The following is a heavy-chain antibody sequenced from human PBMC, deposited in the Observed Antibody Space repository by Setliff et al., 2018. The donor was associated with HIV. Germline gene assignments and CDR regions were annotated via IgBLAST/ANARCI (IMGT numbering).Heavy chain of an antibody. D-gene: IGHD2-21*02. CDR3: ARGEACGGDCHYAFEM. Sequence: SETLSLTCAVSGGSISSDNWWTWVRQAPGKGLEWIGEIYHSEYTNYNPSLKSRVSMSVDKSKNQFSVKLTSVTAADTAVYYCARGEACGGDCHYAFEMWGQGTMVTVSS. CDR2: IYHSEYT. V-gene: IGHV4-4*02. J-gene: IGHJ3*02. CDR1: GGSISSDNW.